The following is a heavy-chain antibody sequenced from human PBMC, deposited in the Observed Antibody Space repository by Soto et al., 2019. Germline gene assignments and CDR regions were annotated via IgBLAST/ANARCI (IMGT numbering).Heavy chain of an antibody. CDR3: GKILVGATGHTDADS. Sequence: SETLSLTCIVSGGFVYSNGHYWGWIRQPPGKGLEWIGSIDNNGVTNYNSSLKSRVTISRDTSKNQFSLRLTSVTAADTAVYYCGKILVGATGHTDADSWGPGTLVTVSS. D-gene: IGHD2-15*01. CDR1: GGFVYSNGHY. CDR2: IDNNGVT. J-gene: IGHJ4*02. V-gene: IGHV4-39*01.